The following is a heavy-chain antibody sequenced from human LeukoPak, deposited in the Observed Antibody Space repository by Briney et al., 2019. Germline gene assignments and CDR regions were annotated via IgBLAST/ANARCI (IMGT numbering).Heavy chain of an antibody. CDR2: IYTSGST. V-gene: IGHV4-4*07. D-gene: IGHD3-22*01. J-gene: IGHJ4*02. Sequence: SETLSLTCTVSDVSISNYYWSWIRQPAGKALEWTGRIYTSGSTNYNPSLKSRVTISVDKSKNQFSLRLSSVTAADTAVYYCARVSNYYDSSGYYYIFDYWGQGTLVTVSS. CDR3: ARVSNYYDSSGYYYIFDY. CDR1: DVSISNYY.